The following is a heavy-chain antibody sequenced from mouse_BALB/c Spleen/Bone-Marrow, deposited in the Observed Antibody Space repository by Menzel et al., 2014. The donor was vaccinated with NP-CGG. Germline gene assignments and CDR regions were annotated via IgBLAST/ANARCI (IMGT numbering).Heavy chain of an antibody. J-gene: IGHJ2*01. D-gene: IGHD1-2*01. CDR3: TPRLRY. CDR2: IYPGSGST. Sequence: LQQSGSELVRPGASVKLSCTASGYTFTSYWMHWVKQRPGQGLEWIGNIYPGSGSTIYDEKFKSKATLTVDTSSSTAYMQLSSLTSEDSAVYYCTPRLRYWGQGTTLTVSS. CDR1: GYTFTSYW. V-gene: IGHV1S22*01.